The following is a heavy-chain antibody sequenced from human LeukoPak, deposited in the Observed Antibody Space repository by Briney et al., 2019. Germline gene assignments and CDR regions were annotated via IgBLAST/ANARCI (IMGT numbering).Heavy chain of an antibody. V-gene: IGHV1-2*02. CDR2: INPNSGGT. J-gene: IGHJ6*02. D-gene: IGHD5-18*01. Sequence: ASVKVSCKTSGYTFTGYYLHWVRQAPGQGLEWMGWINPNSGGTKYAQTFKGRVTMTRDTSISTAYMELSSLRSDDTAVYYCARDGDTYGYYYYGLDVWGQGTTVTVSS. CDR1: GYTFTGYY. CDR3: ARDGDTYGYYYYGLDV.